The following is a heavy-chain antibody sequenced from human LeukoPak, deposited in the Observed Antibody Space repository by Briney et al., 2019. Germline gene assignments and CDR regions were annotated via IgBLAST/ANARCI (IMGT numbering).Heavy chain of an antibody. CDR3: AKDVPAAYFDY. Sequence: GGSLRLSCAASGFTFSSYGMHWVRQAPGKGLDWVAFIRSDGSTKYYADSVKGRFTISRDNSKNTLYLQMNSLRAEDTAVYYCAKDVPAAYFDYWGQGTLVTVSS. CDR1: GFTFSSYG. D-gene: IGHD2-2*01. J-gene: IGHJ4*02. CDR2: IRSDGSTK. V-gene: IGHV3-30*02.